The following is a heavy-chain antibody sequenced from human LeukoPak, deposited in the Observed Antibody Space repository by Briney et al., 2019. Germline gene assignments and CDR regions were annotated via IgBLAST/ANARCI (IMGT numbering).Heavy chain of an antibody. V-gene: IGHV4-59*01. D-gene: IGHD3-9*01. CDR1: GGSISADY. J-gene: IGHJ5*02. CDR2: IYYSGST. CDR3: ARDQNSYDILTGYYTGNWFDP. Sequence: SETLSLTCTVSGGSISADYWSWIRQPPGKGLEWIGYIYYSGSTSYNPSLKSRVTISVDTSKNQFSLKLSSVTAADTAVYYCARDQNSYDILTGYYTGNWFDPWGQGTLVTVSS.